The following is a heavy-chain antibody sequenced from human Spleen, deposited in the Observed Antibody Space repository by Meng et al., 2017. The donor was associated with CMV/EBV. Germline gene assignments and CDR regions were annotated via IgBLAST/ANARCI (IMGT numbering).Heavy chain of an antibody. CDR2: IYSGGST. CDR3: VRPLRAPMVRGVMIPDY. Sequence: GESLKISCAASEFTVSSNYMSWVRQAPGKWLEWVSIIYSGGSTYYADSVKGRFTISRDNPKNTLYLQMNSLKTEDTAVYYCVRPLRAPMVRGVMIPDYWGQGTLVTVSS. V-gene: IGHV3-53*01. D-gene: IGHD3-10*01. J-gene: IGHJ4*02. CDR1: EFTVSSNY.